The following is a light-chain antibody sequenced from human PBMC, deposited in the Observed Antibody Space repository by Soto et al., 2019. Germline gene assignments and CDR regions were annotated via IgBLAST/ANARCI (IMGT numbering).Light chain of an antibody. CDR1: SSDVGGYNY. CDR2: DVS. V-gene: IGLV2-14*01. Sequence: QSVLTQPASVSGSPGQSITISCTGTSSDVGGYNYVSWYQQDPGKAPKLMIYDVSNRPSGVSNRFSGSKSGNTASTTISRLQPEDEAHYYRSSYTSTSTLHVFGTGTKVTVL. J-gene: IGLJ1*01. CDR3: SSYTSTSTLHV.